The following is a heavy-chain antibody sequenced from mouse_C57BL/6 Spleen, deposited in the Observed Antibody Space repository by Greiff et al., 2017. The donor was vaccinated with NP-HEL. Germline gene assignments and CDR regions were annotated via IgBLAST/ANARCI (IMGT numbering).Heavy chain of an antibody. V-gene: IGHV1-50*01. J-gene: IGHJ2*01. D-gene: IGHD4-1*01. Sequence: QVQRQQPGAELVKPGASVKLSCKASGYTFTSYWMQWVKQRPGQGLEWIGEIDPSDSYTNYNQKFKGKATLTVDTSSSTAYMQLSSLTSEDSAVYYCARRAKLGPLDYWGQGTTLTVSS. CDR3: ARRAKLGPLDY. CDR2: IDPSDSYT. CDR1: GYTFTSYW.